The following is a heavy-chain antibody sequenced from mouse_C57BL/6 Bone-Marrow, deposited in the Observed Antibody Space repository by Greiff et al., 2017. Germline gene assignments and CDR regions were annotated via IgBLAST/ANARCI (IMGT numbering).Heavy chain of an antibody. V-gene: IGHV14-4*01. J-gene: IGHJ1*03. Sequence: EVQLQQSGAELVRPGASVKLSCTASGFNIKDDYMHWVKQRPEQGLEWIGLIDPENGDTEYDSKFQGKATITSDTSSNTAYLQLSSLTSEDTAVYYCTGHYYGSSDWYFDVWGTGTTVTVSS. CDR1: GFNIKDDY. CDR3: TGHYYGSSDWYFDV. CDR2: IDPENGDT. D-gene: IGHD1-1*01.